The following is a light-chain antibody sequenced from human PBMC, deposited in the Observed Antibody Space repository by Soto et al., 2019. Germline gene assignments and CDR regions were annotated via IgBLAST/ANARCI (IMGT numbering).Light chain of an antibody. CDR1: QSVSSNY. CDR2: GAS. J-gene: IGKJ2*01. Sequence: EIVLTQSPGTLSLSPGEGATLSCRASQSVSSNYLAWYQQRPGQAPRLLIFGASSRATDISDRFSGSGSGTDFTLTISRLEPEDSAVYSCQQYGCLPYTFGQGTKLEI. V-gene: IGKV3-20*01. CDR3: QQYGCLPYT.